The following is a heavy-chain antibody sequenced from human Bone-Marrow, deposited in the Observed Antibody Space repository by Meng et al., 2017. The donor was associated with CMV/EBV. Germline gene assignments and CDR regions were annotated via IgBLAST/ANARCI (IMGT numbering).Heavy chain of an antibody. D-gene: IGHD4-17*01. Sequence: GGSLRLSCAASGFTFSSYAMSWVRQAPGKGLEWVSAISGSGGSTYYADCVKGRFTISRDNSKNALYLQMNSLRAEDTAVYYCAKVLYGDYAHYYYYGMDVWGQGTTVTVSS. V-gene: IGHV3-23*01. CDR3: AKVLYGDYAHYYYYGMDV. CDR1: GFTFSSYA. J-gene: IGHJ6*02. CDR2: ISGSGGST.